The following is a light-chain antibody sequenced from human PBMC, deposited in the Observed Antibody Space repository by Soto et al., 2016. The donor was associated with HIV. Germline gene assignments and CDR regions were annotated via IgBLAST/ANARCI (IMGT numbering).Light chain of an antibody. Sequence: DIQMTQSPSTLSASVGDRVTITCRASQSISSWLAWYQQKPGKAPNLLIYKASTLESGVPSRFSGSGSGTEFTFTISSLQPDDFATYYCQQYETYSYTFGQGTKLRSN. V-gene: IGKV1-5*03. CDR2: KAS. CDR1: QSISSW. CDR3: QQYETYSYT. J-gene: IGKJ2*01.